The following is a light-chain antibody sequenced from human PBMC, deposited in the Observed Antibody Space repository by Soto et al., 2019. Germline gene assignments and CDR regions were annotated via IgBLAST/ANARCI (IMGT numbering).Light chain of an antibody. Sequence: QLVLTQSPSASASLGASVKLTCTLSSGHSNYAIAWHQQQSEKGPRYLMKLNSDGSHSKGDGIPDRFSGSGSGAERYLTMSSLQSEDEADYYCQTWGSGIVVCGGGTKVTVL. CDR1: SGHSNYA. CDR2: LNSDGSH. V-gene: IGLV4-69*01. CDR3: QTWGSGIVV. J-gene: IGLJ2*01.